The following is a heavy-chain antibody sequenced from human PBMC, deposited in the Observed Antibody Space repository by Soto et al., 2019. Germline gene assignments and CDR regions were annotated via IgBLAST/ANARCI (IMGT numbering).Heavy chain of an antibody. D-gene: IGHD2-15*01. Sequence: GSMRLSSEAAGSTFSGYAMGGVRQGPGKGLEWVAVVSIGGSTHYADSVRGRFTISRDNSKNTLSLQMNSLTAEDTAVYFCAKRRGAGGHFDYWGQGALVTVSS. CDR2: VSIGGST. J-gene: IGHJ4*02. CDR3: AKRRGAGGHFDY. V-gene: IGHV3-23*01. CDR1: GSTFSGYA.